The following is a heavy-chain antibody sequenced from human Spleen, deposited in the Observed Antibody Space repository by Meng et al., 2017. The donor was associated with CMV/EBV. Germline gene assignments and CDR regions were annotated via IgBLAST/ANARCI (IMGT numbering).Heavy chain of an antibody. Sequence: SCAASGFTVSSNYMSWVRQAPGKGLEWVSVIYSGGSTYYADSVKGRFTISRDNSKNTLYLQMNSLRAEDTAVYYCASQNWGGYYASDYWGQGTLVTVSS. CDR2: IYSGGST. V-gene: IGHV3-53*01. J-gene: IGHJ4*02. CDR3: ASQNWGGYYASDY. D-gene: IGHD3-3*01. CDR1: GFTVSSNY.